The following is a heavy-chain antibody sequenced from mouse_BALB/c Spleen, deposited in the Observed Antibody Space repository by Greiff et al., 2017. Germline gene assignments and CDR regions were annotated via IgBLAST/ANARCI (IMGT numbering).Heavy chain of an antibody. Sequence: DVMLVESGGGLVKPGGSLKLSCAASGFTFRDYYMYWVRQTPEKRLEWVATISDGGSYTYYPDSVKGRFTISRDNAKNNLYLQMSSLKSEDTAMYYCARDRDGYYKAMDYWGQGTSVTVSA. J-gene: IGHJ4*01. V-gene: IGHV5-4*02. CDR2: ISDGGSYT. D-gene: IGHD2-3*01. CDR1: GFTFRDYY. CDR3: ARDRDGYYKAMDY.